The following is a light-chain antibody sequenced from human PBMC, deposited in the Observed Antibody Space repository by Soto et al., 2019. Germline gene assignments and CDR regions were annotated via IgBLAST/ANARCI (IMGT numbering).Light chain of an antibody. CDR1: QSVGST. CDR2: GAS. V-gene: IGKV3-15*01. J-gene: IGKJ4*02. Sequence: EILMPQSPATLSVSPGERVILSCRASQSVGSTLAWYQQKPGQAPRLLIRGASTRATGVPARFSGSGSWTEFTLTISSLQSEDFAVYYCQQYSTSLTFGGGTTLEIK. CDR3: QQYSTSLT.